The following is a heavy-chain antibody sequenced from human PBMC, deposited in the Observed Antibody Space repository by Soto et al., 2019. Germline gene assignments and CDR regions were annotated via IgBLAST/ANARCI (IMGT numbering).Heavy chain of an antibody. CDR1: GGTFSSYA. CDR2: IIPIFGTA. CDR3: ARERGGGGGGYNWSDGWINAFDI. J-gene: IGHJ3*02. Sequence: QVQLVQSGAEVKKPGSSVKVSCKASGGTFSSYAISWVRQAPGQGLEWMGGIIPIFGTANYAQKFQGRVTITADESMSTAYMERSSRRSEGTSGYYCARERGGGGGGYNWSDGWINAFDIWGQGTMVTVSS. V-gene: IGHV1-69*01. D-gene: IGHD1-20*01.